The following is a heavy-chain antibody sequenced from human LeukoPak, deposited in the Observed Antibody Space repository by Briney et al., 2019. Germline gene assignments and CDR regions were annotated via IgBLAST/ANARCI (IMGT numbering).Heavy chain of an antibody. CDR1: GFTFNKYS. CDR2: VSRSGGYI. V-gene: IGHV3-21*01. J-gene: IGHJ4*02. CDR3: ARGYVAASGRYYFDS. D-gene: IGHD6-13*01. Sequence: GGSLRLSCAASGFTFNKYSMNWVRQAPGMGLERVSCVSRSGGYIYYADSVQRRFTIYRENTKNSVYLQMNSLRAEDTAVYYCARGYVAASGRYYFDSWGQGTLVTVSS.